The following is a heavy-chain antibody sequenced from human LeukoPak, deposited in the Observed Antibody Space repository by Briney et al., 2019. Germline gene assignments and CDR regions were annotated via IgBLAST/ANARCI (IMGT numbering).Heavy chain of an antibody. D-gene: IGHD2-15*01. Sequence: GRSLRLSCAASGFTFSSYGMHWVRQAPGKGLEWVAVISYDGSNKYYADSVKGRFTISRDNSKNTLYLQMNSLRAEDTAVYYCANMGPGGRYCSGGSCHDYWGQGTLVTVSS. CDR2: ISYDGSNK. CDR3: ANMGPGGRYCSGGSCHDY. V-gene: IGHV3-30*18. J-gene: IGHJ4*02. CDR1: GFTFSSYG.